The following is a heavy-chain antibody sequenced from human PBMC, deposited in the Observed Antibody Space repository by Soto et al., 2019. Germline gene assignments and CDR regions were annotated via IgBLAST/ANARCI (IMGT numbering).Heavy chain of an antibody. CDR1: GYTFTSYY. CDR2: INPSGGST. V-gene: IGHV1-46*03. Sequence: GASVKVSCKASGYTFTSYYMHWVRQAPGQGLEWMGIINPSGGSTSYAQKFQGRVTMTRDTSTSTVYMELSSLRSEDTAVYYCARVGYCSSTSCHAFDYWGQGTLVTVSS. J-gene: IGHJ4*02. CDR3: ARVGYCSSTSCHAFDY. D-gene: IGHD2-2*01.